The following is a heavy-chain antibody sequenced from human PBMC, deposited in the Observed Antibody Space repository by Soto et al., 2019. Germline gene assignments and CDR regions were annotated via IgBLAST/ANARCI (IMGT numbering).Heavy chain of an antibody. Sequence: QLQLQESGSGLVKPSQTLSLTCAVSGGSISSGGYSWSWIRQPPGKGLEWIGYIYHSGSTYYNPSRKSRVTISVDRPKNQFSLKLSSVTAADTAVYYCARAGCSGGSCYPSYYYYGMDVWGQGTTVTVSS. D-gene: IGHD2-15*01. V-gene: IGHV4-30-2*01. J-gene: IGHJ6*02. CDR1: GGSISSGGYS. CDR3: ARAGCSGGSCYPSYYYYGMDV. CDR2: IYHSGST.